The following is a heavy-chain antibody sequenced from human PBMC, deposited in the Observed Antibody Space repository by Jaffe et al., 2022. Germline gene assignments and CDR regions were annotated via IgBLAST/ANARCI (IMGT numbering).Heavy chain of an antibody. D-gene: IGHD4-17*01. Sequence: QVQLVQSGAEVKKPGSSVKVSCKASGGTFSSYAISWVRQAPGQGLEWMGGIIPIFGTANYAQKFQGRVTITADESTSTAYMELSSLRSEDTAVYYCAIPAGVDYGDYADYYYYYYMDVWGKGTTVTVSS. CDR1: GGTFSSYA. CDR3: AIPAGVDYGDYADYYYYYYMDV. J-gene: IGHJ6*03. CDR2: IIPIFGTA. V-gene: IGHV1-69*01.